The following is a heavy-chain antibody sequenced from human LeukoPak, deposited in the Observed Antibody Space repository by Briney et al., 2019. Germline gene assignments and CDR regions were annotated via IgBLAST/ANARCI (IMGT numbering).Heavy chain of an antibody. CDR3: VRLYKIEGADL. J-gene: IGHJ2*01. V-gene: IGHV3-74*01. Sequence: PGGSLRLSCAACGFTFSTYWMHWVRQTPGKGLVGVSSIRNDGTTTNYADSVKGRFTISRDNAKNTLYLQMNSLRAEDTAVYYCVRLYKIEGADLWGRGTLVTVSS. D-gene: IGHD1-14*01. CDR1: GFTFSTYW. CDR2: IRNDGTTT.